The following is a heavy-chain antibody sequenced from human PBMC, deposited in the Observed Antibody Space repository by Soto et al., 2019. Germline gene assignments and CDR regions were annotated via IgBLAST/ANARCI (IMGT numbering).Heavy chain of an antibody. V-gene: IGHV1-69*13. CDR3: ARAARSTMVRAYSH. CDR1: GGTFSSYA. J-gene: IGHJ1*01. Sequence: SVKVSCKASGGTFSSYAISWVRQAPGQGLEWMGGVIPIFGTANYARKFQGRVTITADESTSTAYMELSSLRSEDTAAYYCARAARSTMVRAYSHWGQGTLVTVSS. D-gene: IGHD3-10*01. CDR2: VIPIFGTA.